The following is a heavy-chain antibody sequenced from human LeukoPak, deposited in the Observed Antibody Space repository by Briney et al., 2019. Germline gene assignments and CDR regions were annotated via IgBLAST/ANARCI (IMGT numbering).Heavy chain of an antibody. CDR1: GYTFTGYY. Sequence: ASVKVSCKASGYTFTGYYMHWVRQAPGQGLEWMGWIDPNSGGTNYAQKFQGRVTMTRDTSISTAYMVLNRLRSDDTAVYYCAFFEYSSSSSHYWGQGTLVTVSS. V-gene: IGHV1-2*02. D-gene: IGHD6-6*01. CDR2: IDPNSGGT. J-gene: IGHJ4*02. CDR3: AFFEYSSSSSHY.